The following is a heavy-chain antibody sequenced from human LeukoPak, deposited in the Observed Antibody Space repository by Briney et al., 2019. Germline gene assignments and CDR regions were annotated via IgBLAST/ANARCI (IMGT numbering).Heavy chain of an antibody. J-gene: IGHJ4*02. CDR3: ARDPYHYASEN. CDR1: GFTFSDYY. Sequence: GGPLRPSCAASGFTFSDYYVTWIGQAPGKGLEWVSYISGSGTTIYYAGSVKGRFTVSRDNAKNSLFLQMNSLRSEDTAVYYCARDPYHYASENWGQGTLVTVSS. D-gene: IGHD3-10*01. CDR2: ISGSGTTI. V-gene: IGHV3-11*04.